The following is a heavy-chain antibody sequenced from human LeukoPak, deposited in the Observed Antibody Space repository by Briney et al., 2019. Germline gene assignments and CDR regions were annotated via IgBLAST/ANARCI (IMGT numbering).Heavy chain of an antibody. V-gene: IGHV1-18*01. J-gene: IGHJ4*02. CDR1: GYTFTSYG. D-gene: IGHD3-10*01. CDR3: ATGSYYNIMTSFDY. Sequence: GASVKVSCEASGYTFTSYGISWVRQAPGQGLEWMGWISAYNGNTNYAQKLQGRVTMTTDTSTSTAYMELRSLRSDDTAVYYCATGSYYNIMTSFDYWGQGTLVTVSS. CDR2: ISAYNGNT.